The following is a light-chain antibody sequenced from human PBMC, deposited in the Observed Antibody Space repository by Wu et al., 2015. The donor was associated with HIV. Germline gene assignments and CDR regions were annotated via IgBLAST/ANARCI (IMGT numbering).Light chain of an antibody. Sequence: EILMTQSPATLSVSPGDRVTLSCTSSQSINSNLAWYQQKPGQAPRLLIYGASTRATGIPARFSGSESGTEFTLTISSIQSEDFAVYFCQQFNRWPPWTFGQGTKVE. CDR1: QSINSN. CDR3: QQFNRWPPWT. J-gene: IGKJ1*01. V-gene: IGKV3-15*01. CDR2: GAS.